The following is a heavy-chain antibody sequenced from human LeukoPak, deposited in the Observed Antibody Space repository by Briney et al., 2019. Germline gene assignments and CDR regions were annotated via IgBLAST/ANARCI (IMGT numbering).Heavy chain of an antibody. CDR3: ARDRATVTTKYFQH. J-gene: IGHJ1*01. V-gene: IGHV3-48*02. CDR2: ISYSSSTI. CDR1: GFTFSDYS. Sequence: GGSLRLSCAASGFTFSDYSMNWVRQAPGKGLEWISYISYSSSTIYYADSVEGRFTISRDNAKNSLYLQMNSVRDEDTAVCYCARDRATVTTKYFQHWGQGTLVTVSS. D-gene: IGHD4-17*01.